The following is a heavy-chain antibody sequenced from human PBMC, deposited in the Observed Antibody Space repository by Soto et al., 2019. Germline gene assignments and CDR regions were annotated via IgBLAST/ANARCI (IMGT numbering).Heavy chain of an antibody. Sequence: SVKVSCKASGGTFSIYAISWVRQAPGQGLEWMGGIIPIFGTANYAQKFQGRVTITADESTSTAYMELSSLRSEDTAVYYCARDLYGSGSPGGEIDYWGQGTLVTVSS. CDR1: GGTFSIYA. V-gene: IGHV1-69*13. CDR2: IIPIFGTA. CDR3: ARDLYGSGSPGGEIDY. J-gene: IGHJ4*02. D-gene: IGHD3-10*01.